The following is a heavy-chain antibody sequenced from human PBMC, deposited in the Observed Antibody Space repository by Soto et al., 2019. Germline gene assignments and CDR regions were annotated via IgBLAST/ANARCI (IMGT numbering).Heavy chain of an antibody. CDR1: GFTFSSYA. V-gene: IGHV3-23*01. CDR3: AKDDYDFWSGSHYLDY. Sequence: GGSLRLSCAASGFTFSSYAMSWVRQAPGKGLEWVSAISGSGGSTYYADSVKGRFTISRDNSKNTLYLQMNSLRAEDTAVYYCAKDDYDFWSGSHYLDYWGQGTLVTVSS. D-gene: IGHD3-3*01. J-gene: IGHJ4*02. CDR2: ISGSGGST.